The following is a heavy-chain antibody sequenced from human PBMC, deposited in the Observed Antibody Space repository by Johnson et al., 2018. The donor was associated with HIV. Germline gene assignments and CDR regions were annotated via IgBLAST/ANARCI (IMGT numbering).Heavy chain of an antibody. CDR3: AREAPQPSDAYDI. Sequence: QVQLVESGGGLVQPGGSLRLSCAASGFTFSDYYMSWIRQAPGKGLEWVSYISGSGSSRDYSDSVKGRFTISRDNAKNSLFLQINSLRAEDTAVYYCAREAPQPSDAYDIWGQGTMVTVSS. CDR2: ISGSGSSR. V-gene: IGHV3-11*04. J-gene: IGHJ3*02. D-gene: IGHD5-18*01. CDR1: GFTFSDYY.